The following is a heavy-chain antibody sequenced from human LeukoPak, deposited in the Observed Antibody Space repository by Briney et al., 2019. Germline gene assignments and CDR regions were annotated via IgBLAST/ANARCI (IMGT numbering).Heavy chain of an antibody. CDR2: IYDTGST. CDR3: ARDGSEDYYDRSGYYTFFDS. J-gene: IGHJ4*02. CDR1: GDSIRSNNYY. Sequence: SETLSLTCTVSGDSIRSNNYYWGWIRQPPGKGLEWIGSIYDTGSTFYNPSLKSRVIISVDTSKNQFSLKLSSVTAADTAVYYCARDGSEDYYDRSGYYTFFDSWGQGTLVTVSS. V-gene: IGHV4-39*02. D-gene: IGHD3-22*01.